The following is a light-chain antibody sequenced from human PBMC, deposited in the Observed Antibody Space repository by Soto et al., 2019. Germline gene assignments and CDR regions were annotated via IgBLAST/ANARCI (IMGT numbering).Light chain of an antibody. Sequence: AIQMTQSPSSLSASVGDSVTITCRASQDIGNDLDWYQQTPGRAPKLLVYAASSLQTGVPSRFSGSGSGTDFNLTIRGLQPEDFAAYYCLQEHNFPLMFGQGTKVEV. CDR3: LQEHNFPLM. J-gene: IGKJ1*01. CDR2: AAS. CDR1: QDIGND. V-gene: IGKV1-6*01.